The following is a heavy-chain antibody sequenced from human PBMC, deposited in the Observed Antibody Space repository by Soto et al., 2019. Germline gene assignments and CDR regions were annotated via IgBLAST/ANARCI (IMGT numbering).Heavy chain of an antibody. CDR3: ATERDQQWVRLPFDY. V-gene: IGHV3-23*01. CDR1: GFFFSSYT. Sequence: EVQLLESGGGLVQPGGSLRLSCVGSGFFFSSYTMTWVSQAPGKGLEWVSSFSATSENTYYADSVRGRFTISRDNSKNALFLQMNSLTAEDTALYSCATERDQQWVRLPFDYWGQGIMVIVSS. D-gene: IGHD6-19*01. J-gene: IGHJ4*02. CDR2: FSATSENT.